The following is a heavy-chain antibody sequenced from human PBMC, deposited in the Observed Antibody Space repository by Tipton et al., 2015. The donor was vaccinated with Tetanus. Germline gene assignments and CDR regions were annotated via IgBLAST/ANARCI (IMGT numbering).Heavy chain of an antibody. CDR2: IYYSGST. V-gene: IGHV4-59*12. Sequence: TLSLTCTVSGGSMRSYYWSWIRQPPGKGLEWIGYIYYSGSTNYNSSLKSRVTISVDTSKNQFSLQLNSVTPEDSAVYYCVREMQQWIPEGGFDPWGQGTPVTVSS. J-gene: IGHJ5*02. CDR3: VREMQQWIPEGGFDP. CDR1: GGSMRSYY. D-gene: IGHD3-16*01.